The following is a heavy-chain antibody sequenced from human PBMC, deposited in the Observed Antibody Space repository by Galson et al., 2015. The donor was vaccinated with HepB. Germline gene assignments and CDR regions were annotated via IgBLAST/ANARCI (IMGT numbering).Heavy chain of an antibody. CDR2: ISGSGGST. CDR1: GFSFDDYA. Sequence: SLRLSCAASGFSFDDYAMSWVRQAPGKGLEWVSAISGSGGSTYYADSVKGRFTISRDNSKNTLYLQMNSLRAEDTAVYYCAKDFGYYDDSGGPHFDYRGQGALFTVSS. CDR3: AKDFGYYDDSGGPHFDY. V-gene: IGHV3-23*01. J-gene: IGHJ4*02. D-gene: IGHD3-22*01.